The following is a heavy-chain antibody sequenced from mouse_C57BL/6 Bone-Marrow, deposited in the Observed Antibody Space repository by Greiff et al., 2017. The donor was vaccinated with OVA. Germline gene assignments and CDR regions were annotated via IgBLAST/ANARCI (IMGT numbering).Heavy chain of an antibody. CDR1: GYTFTSYG. D-gene: IGHD2-2*01. CDR2: IYPRSGNT. J-gene: IGHJ3*01. Sequence: QVQLQQPGAELVRPGASVKLSCKASGYTFTSYGISWVKQRPGQGLEWIGEIYPRSGNTYYNEKFKGKATLTADKSSSTAYMELRSLTSEDSAVYFCARDRIYYGYSAWFADWGQGTLVTVSA. CDR3: ARDRIYYGYSAWFAD. V-gene: IGHV1-81*01.